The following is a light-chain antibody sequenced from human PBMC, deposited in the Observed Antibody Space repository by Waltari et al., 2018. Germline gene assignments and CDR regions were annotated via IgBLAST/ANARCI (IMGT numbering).Light chain of an antibody. CDR1: QTVRGDF. CDR3: QHYGTSLMYA. Sequence: ETVLTQSPGTLSLSPGERATLHGRASQTVRGDFLAWYQQIRGQPPKLLIYSAAKRAPGIPERFSGSGSGTDFTLTISGLEPEDFAVYYCQHYGTSLMYAFGQGTKLEIK. CDR2: SAA. J-gene: IGKJ2*01. V-gene: IGKV3-20*01.